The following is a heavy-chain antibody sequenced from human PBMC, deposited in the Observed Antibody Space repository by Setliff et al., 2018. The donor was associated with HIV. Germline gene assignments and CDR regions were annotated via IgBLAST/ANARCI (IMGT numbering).Heavy chain of an antibody. CDR1: GASIDSGDHY. V-gene: IGHV4-30-4*02. Sequence: PSETLSLTCTVSGASIDSGDHYWTWIRQPPGKGLEWIGYIYYSGTTYYNSSLKSRVTMSLDTSKNQLSLKLTSVTAADTAVYYCARGGTSSNWFRAWGQGTLVTVSS. D-gene: IGHD2-2*01. CDR3: ARGGTSSNWFRA. CDR2: IYYSGTT. J-gene: IGHJ5*02.